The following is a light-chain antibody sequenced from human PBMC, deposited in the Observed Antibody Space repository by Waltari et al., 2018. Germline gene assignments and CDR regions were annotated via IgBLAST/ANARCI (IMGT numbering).Light chain of an antibody. CDR2: WAS. Sequence: DIVMNQSPDSLAVSLGERATINCTTSQSILYSSNNKNYLALYQHKPGQPPKLLIYWASTRESGVPDRFSGSGSGTDFTLIISSLQAEDVAAYYCQQYYSTPLTFGGGTKVEIK. CDR3: QQYYSTPLT. V-gene: IGKV4-1*01. J-gene: IGKJ4*01. CDR1: QSILYSSNNKNY.